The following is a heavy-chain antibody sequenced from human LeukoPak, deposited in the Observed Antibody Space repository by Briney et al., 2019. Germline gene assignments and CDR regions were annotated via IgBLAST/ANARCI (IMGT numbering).Heavy chain of an antibody. D-gene: IGHD3-10*01. V-gene: IGHV6-1*01. CDR3: AREWRVLWFGEFDNRFDP. Sequence: SQTLSLTCAISGDSVSSNSAAWNWIRQSPSRGLEWLGRTYYRSKWYNDYAVSLKSRITINPDTSKNQFSLQLNSVTPEDTAVYYCAREWRVLWFGEFDNRFDPWGQGTLVTVSS. CDR2: TYYRSKWYN. J-gene: IGHJ5*02. CDR1: GDSVSSNSAA.